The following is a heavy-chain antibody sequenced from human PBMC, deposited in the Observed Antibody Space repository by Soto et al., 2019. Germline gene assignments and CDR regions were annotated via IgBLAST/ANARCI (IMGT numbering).Heavy chain of an antibody. D-gene: IGHD5-12*01. J-gene: IGHJ4*02. V-gene: IGHV4-59*01. Sequence: KPSETLSLTCTVSGGSISSYYWSWIRQPPGKGLEWIGYIYYSGSTNYNPSLKSRVTISVDTSKNQFSLKLSSVTAADTAVYYCASVTDGYDTGAYFDYWGQGTLVTVSS. CDR3: ASVTDGYDTGAYFDY. CDR1: GGSISSYY. CDR2: IYYSGST.